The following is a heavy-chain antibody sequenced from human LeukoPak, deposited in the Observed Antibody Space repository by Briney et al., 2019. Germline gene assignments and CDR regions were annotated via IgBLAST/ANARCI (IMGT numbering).Heavy chain of an antibody. CDR2: INPSGGST. J-gene: IGHJ4*02. V-gene: IGHV1-46*01. Sequence: ASVKVSCKAFGYTFTSYYMHWVRQAPGQGLEWMGIINPSGGSTSYAQKFQGRVTMTRDTSTSTVYMELSSLRSEDTAVYYCARDMYYDSSGYPLDYWGQGTLVTVSS. D-gene: IGHD3-22*01. CDR3: ARDMYYDSSGYPLDY. CDR1: GYTFTSYY.